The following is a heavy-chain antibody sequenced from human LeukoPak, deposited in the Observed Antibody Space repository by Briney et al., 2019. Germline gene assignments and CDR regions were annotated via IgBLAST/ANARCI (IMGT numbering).Heavy chain of an antibody. Sequence: GGSLRLSCAASGFTSNPSELNWFRQAPGKGLEWVSYISSSSSTIYYADSVKGRFTISRDNAKNSLYLQMNSLRAEDTAVYYCARGTGYDILTGYYNVPLYYFDYWGQGTLVTVSS. V-gene: IGHV3-48*03. J-gene: IGHJ4*02. D-gene: IGHD3-9*01. CDR1: GFTSNPSE. CDR3: ARGTGYDILTGYYNVPLYYFDY. CDR2: ISSSSSTI.